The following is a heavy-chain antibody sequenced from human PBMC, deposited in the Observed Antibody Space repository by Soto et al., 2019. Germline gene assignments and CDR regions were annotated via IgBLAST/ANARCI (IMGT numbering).Heavy chain of an antibody. J-gene: IGHJ6*03. CDR1: GGSISSYY. Sequence: QVQLQESGPGLVKPSETLSLTCTVSGGSISSYYWSWIRQTPGKGLECIGYIYYSGSTNYNPSLKSRVTISLDTSNNHFSLKLSSVTPADTAVYYCARLGGYYYMDVWGKGTTVTVSS. V-gene: IGHV4-59*01. CDR3: ARLGGYYYMDV. CDR2: IYYSGST. D-gene: IGHD3-10*01.